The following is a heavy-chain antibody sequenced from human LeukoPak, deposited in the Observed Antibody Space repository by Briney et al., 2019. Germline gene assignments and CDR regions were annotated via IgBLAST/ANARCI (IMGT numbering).Heavy chain of an antibody. Sequence: GGSLRLSCAASGFTFSSYWMSWVRQAPGKGLEWVANIKQDGSEIHYVDSVKGRFTISRDNSKNTLYLQMNSLRAEDTAVYYCAKVKVGYCSAWGQGTLVTVSS. V-gene: IGHV3-7*03. CDR2: IKQDGSEI. CDR1: GFTFSSYW. D-gene: IGHD2-15*01. J-gene: IGHJ5*02. CDR3: AKVKVGYCSA.